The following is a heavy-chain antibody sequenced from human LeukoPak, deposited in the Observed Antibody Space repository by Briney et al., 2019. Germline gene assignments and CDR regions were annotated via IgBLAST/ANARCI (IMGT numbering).Heavy chain of an antibody. D-gene: IGHD6-13*01. CDR2: IYYSGST. Sequence: PSETLSLTCTVAGGSISSYYWSWIRPPPGKGLGWVGFIYYSGSTNYNPSLKSGVTNSVDTSNKQFSLNLSGVTASRTAVYYCTRTASIAAAGTREVYFDYWGQGTLVTVSS. CDR3: TRTASIAAAGTREVYFDY. J-gene: IGHJ4*02. V-gene: IGHV4-59*01. CDR1: GGSISSYY.